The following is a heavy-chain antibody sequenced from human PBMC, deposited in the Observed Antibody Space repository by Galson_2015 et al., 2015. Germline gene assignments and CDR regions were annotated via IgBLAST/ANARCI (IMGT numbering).Heavy chain of an antibody. CDR3: VRDLSLDY. V-gene: IGHV3-21*01. Sequence: SLRLSCAASGFTFSIYNMNWVRQAPRMGLEWVSSINGNGNNLKYADSIKGRLTISRDNSKKSLYLELNSLRVGDTAVYYCVRDLSLDYRGQGSLVTVSS. J-gene: IGHJ4*02. CDR2: INGNGNNL. CDR1: GFTFSIYN.